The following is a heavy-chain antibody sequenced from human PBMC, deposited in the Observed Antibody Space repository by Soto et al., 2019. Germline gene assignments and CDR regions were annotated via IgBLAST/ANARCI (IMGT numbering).Heavy chain of an antibody. CDR1: GFTFGDYA. Sequence: LRLSCTASGFTFGDYAMSWVRQAPGKGLEWVGFIRSKAYGGTTEYAASVKGRFTISRDDSKSIAYLQMNSLKTEDTAVYYCTPQPPITIFGVVPNFFYYYGMDVWGQGTTVTVSS. J-gene: IGHJ6*02. CDR2: IRSKAYGGTT. D-gene: IGHD3-3*01. CDR3: TPQPPITIFGVVPNFFYYYGMDV. V-gene: IGHV3-49*04.